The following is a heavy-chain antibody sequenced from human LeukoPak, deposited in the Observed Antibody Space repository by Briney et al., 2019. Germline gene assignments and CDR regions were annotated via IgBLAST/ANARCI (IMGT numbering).Heavy chain of an antibody. CDR1: GGSISRTSYY. J-gene: IGHJ3*02. Sequence: RPSEPLSLTCPVSGGSISRTSYYWDWIRQPPGKGLEWIWNVFDSGSTHYNPSLKSRITISVDTSKNQFSLKLSSVTAADTAVYYCGGLKSRVGMATKNDAFDIWGQGTMVTVSS. V-gene: IGHV4-39*07. CDR2: VFDSGST. D-gene: IGHD5-24*01. CDR3: GGLKSRVGMATKNDAFDI.